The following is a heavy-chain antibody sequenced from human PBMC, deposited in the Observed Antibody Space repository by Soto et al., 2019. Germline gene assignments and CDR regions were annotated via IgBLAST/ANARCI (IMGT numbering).Heavy chain of an antibody. V-gene: IGHV3-23*01. CDR2: ISGSGGST. CDR1: GFTFIDYA. Sequence: PGGSLILSYLASGFTFIDYAMAWVRQSPGKGLEWVSSISGSGGSTYYADSVKGRFTISRDNSKNTVFLQMNSLRAEDTAVYYCAKDHGMDVWGQGVTVTVSS. CDR3: AKDHGMDV. J-gene: IGHJ6*02.